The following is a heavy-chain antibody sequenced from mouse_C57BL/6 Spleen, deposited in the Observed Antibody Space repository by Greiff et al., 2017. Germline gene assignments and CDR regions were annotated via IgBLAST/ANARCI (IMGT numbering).Heavy chain of an antibody. CDR1: GFTFSSYA. CDR3: ARDSSGYGFAY. Sequence: EVNVVESGGGLVKPGGSLKLSCAASGFTFSSYAMSWVRQTPEKRLEWVATISDGGSYTYYPDNVKGRFTISRDNAKNTLYLQMSHLKSEDTAMYYCARDSSGYGFAYWGQGTLVTVSA. D-gene: IGHD3-2*02. V-gene: IGHV5-4*01. J-gene: IGHJ3*01. CDR2: ISDGGSYT.